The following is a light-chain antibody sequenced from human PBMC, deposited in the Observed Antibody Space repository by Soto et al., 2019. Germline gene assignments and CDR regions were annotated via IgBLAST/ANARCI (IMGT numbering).Light chain of an antibody. CDR2: DVS. Sequence: QSALTQPASVSGSPGQSITISCTGTSSDVGGYNYVSWYQQHPGKAPKLMIYDVSNRPSGVSNRFSGPKSGNTASLTISGLQAEDEADYYCCSYTSSSTRVFGTGTKLTVL. J-gene: IGLJ1*01. V-gene: IGLV2-14*01. CDR1: SSDVGGYNY. CDR3: CSYTSSSTRV.